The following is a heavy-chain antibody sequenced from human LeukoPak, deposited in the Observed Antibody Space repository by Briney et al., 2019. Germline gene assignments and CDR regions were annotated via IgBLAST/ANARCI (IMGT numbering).Heavy chain of an antibody. CDR1: EFTITTYG. Sequence: GGPLRPSWPASEFTITTYGMSWVRQAPGKGLEWVSSISGGTTYYADSVKGRFTISRDNSKNTVSLQMNSPRAEDTAVYYCAKSVYHSGNYWGQGTLVTVSS. J-gene: IGHJ4*02. V-gene: IGHV3-23*01. CDR3: AKSVYHSGNY. D-gene: IGHD3-10*01. CDR2: ISGGTT.